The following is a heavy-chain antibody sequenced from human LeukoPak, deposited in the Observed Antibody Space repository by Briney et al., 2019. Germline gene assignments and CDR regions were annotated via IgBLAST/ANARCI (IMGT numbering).Heavy chain of an antibody. CDR1: GFTFSSYA. Sequence: GGSLRLSCAASGFTFSSYAMHWVRHAPGKGLEGVAVISYDGSNKDYADSVKGRFTISRDNSKNTLYLQMNSLRAEDTAVYYCASGGIQLWSFDYWGQGTLVTVSS. D-gene: IGHD5-18*01. CDR2: ISYDGSNK. CDR3: ASGGIQLWSFDY. V-gene: IGHV3-30-3*01. J-gene: IGHJ4*02.